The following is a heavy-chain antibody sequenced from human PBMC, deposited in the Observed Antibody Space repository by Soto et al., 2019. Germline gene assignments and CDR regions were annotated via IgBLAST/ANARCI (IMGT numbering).Heavy chain of an antibody. CDR3: ATGRAYYYDSSGSIGY. D-gene: IGHD3-22*01. CDR2: IYSGGST. CDR1: VFTVSSNC. J-gene: IGHJ4*02. V-gene: IGHV3-53*01. Sequence: WWSLRLSCSASVFTVSSNCMSWFRQAPGKGLEWVSVIYSGGSTYYADSVKGRFTISRDNSKNTLYLQMNSLRAEDTAVYYCATGRAYYYDSSGSIGYWGQGTLVTVSS.